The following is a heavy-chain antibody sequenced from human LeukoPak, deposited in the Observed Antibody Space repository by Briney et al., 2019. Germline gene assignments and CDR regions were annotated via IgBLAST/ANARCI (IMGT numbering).Heavy chain of an antibody. CDR3: ARDPGGEYFDT. V-gene: IGHV4-59*01. CDR1: GGSTSSYY. CDR2: IYYSGST. Sequence: PSETLSLTCTVSGGSTSSYYWSWIRQPPGKGLEWIGYIYYSGSTNYNPSLKSRVTISVDTSKNQFSLKLSSVTAADTAVYYCARDPGGEYFDTWGQGTLVTVSS. J-gene: IGHJ4*02. D-gene: IGHD2/OR15-2a*01.